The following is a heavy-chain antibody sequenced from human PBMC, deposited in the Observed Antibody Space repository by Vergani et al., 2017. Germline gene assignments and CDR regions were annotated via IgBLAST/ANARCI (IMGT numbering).Heavy chain of an antibody. D-gene: IGHD3-9*01. V-gene: IGHV1-69*12. J-gene: IGHJ6*02. CDR2: IIPIFGTA. CDR1: GGTFSSYA. CDR3: ASDRWGDDVVTGCGRNDFYYGMDV. Sequence: QVQLVQSGAEVKKPGSSVKVSCKASGGTFSSYAISWVRQAPGQGLEWMGGIIPIFGTANYAQKFQGRVTITADESTSTAYMELSSLRSEDTAVYYCASDRWGDDVVTGCGRNDFYYGMDVWGQGTTVTVSS.